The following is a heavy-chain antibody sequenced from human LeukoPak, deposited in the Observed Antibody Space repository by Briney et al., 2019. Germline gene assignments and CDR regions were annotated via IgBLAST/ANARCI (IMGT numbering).Heavy chain of an antibody. CDR3: ARRGSAGYYDSSGYPDY. D-gene: IGHD3-22*01. CDR1: GYSFTSYW. J-gene: IGHJ4*02. CDR2: IYPGDSDT. V-gene: IGHV5-51*01. Sequence: KPGESLKISCKGSGYSFTSYWIGWVRQMPGKGLEWMGIIYPGDSDTRYSPSFQGHVTISADKSISTAYLQWSSLKASDTAMYYCARRGSAGYYDSSGYPDYWGQGTLVTVSS.